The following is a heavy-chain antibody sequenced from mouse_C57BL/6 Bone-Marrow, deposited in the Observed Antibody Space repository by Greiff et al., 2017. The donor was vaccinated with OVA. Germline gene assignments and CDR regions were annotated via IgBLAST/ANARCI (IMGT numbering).Heavy chain of an antibody. Sequence: VQLQESGPGLVAPSQSLSITCTVSGFSLTSYAISWVRQPPGKGLEWLGVIWTGGGTTYNSALKSRLSISKDNSKSQVFLKMNSLQTDDTARYYCARNEDYGSSYEFAYWGQGTLVTVSA. CDR2: IWTGGGT. V-gene: IGHV2-9-1*01. CDR1: GFSLTSYA. D-gene: IGHD1-1*01. CDR3: ARNEDYGSSYEFAY. J-gene: IGHJ3*01.